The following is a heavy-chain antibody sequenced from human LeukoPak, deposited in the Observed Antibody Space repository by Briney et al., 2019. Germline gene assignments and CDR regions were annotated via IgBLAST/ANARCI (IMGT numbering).Heavy chain of an antibody. J-gene: IGHJ4*02. D-gene: IGHD5-12*01. CDR1: GYTFTSYY. CDR2: INPNSGGS. Sequence: ASVKVSCKASGYTFTSYYMHWVRQAPGQGLEWMGWINPNSGGSNYAQKFQGRVTMTRDTSISTAYMELSRLRSDDTAVYYCARGARGYSGYDDGFADYWGQGTLVTVSS. CDR3: ARGARGYSGYDDGFADY. V-gene: IGHV1-2*02.